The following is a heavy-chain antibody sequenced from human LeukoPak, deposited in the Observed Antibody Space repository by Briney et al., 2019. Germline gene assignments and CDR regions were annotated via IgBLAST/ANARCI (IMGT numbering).Heavy chain of an antibody. CDR2: IIPIFGTA. J-gene: IGHJ4*02. D-gene: IGHD3-22*01. Sequence: SVKVSCKASGGTFSSYAISWVRQAPGQGLEWMGGIIPIFGTANYAQKFQGRVTITADESTSTAYMGLSSLRSEDTAVYYCAREPAATTYYYDSSGSLDYWGQGTLVTVSS. CDR1: GGTFSSYA. CDR3: AREPAATTYYYDSSGSLDY. V-gene: IGHV1-69*13.